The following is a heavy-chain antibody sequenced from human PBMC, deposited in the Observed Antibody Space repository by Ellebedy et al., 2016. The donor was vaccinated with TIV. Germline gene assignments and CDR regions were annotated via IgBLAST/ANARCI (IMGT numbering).Heavy chain of an antibody. Sequence: GGSLRLSXAASGFTFSSYAMSWVRQAPGKGLEWVAVISKDVTYKHYADSVKGRFTVSRDDSKSTLYLQMNSVRIEDTAVYYCAREKAVATIRYYMDVWGKGTTVTVSS. CDR1: GFTFSSYA. D-gene: IGHD5-12*01. J-gene: IGHJ6*03. CDR3: AREKAVATIRYYMDV. CDR2: ISKDVTYK. V-gene: IGHV3-30*03.